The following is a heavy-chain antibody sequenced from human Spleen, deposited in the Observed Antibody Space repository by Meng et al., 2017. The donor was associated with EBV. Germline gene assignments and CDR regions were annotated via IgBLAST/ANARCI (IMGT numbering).Heavy chain of an antibody. CDR2: IYHGGDT. Sequence: SGPGLVTPSGPPSLTCVVSGGSISSSTWWTWVRQPPGKGLEWIGEIYHGGDTNYNPSLKSRVTISVDKSKNQFSLKVRSVTAADTAVYYCARRGVDYYDSSAWGWGQGALVTVSS. D-gene: IGHD3-22*01. CDR1: GGSISSSTW. CDR3: ARRGVDYYDSSAWG. J-gene: IGHJ4*02. V-gene: IGHV4-4*02.